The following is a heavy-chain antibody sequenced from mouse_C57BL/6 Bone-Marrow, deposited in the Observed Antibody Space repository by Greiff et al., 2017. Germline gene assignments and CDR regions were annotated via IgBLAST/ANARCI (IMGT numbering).Heavy chain of an antibody. Sequence: VQLQESGAELARPGASVKLSCKASGYTFTSYGISWVKQRTGQGLEWIGEIYPRSGNTYYNEKFKGKATLTADKSSSTAYMELRSLTSEDSAVYFCARPVIIVLYYFDYWGQGTTLTVSS. CDR2: IYPRSGNT. J-gene: IGHJ2*01. D-gene: IGHD2-12*01. CDR1: GYTFTSYG. V-gene: IGHV1-81*01. CDR3: ARPVIIVLYYFDY.